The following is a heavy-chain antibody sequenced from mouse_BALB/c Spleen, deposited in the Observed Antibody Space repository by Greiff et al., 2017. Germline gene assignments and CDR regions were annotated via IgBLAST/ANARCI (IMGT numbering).Heavy chain of an antibody. CDR3: ARLRVGNNYAMDY. CDR2: ISSGSSTI. V-gene: IGHV5-17*02. J-gene: IGHJ4*01. Sequence: EVQRVESGGGLVQPGGSRKLSCAASGFTFSSFGMHWVRQAPEKGLEWVAYISSGSSTIYYADTVKGRFTISRDNPKNTLFLQMTSLRSEDTAMYYCARLRVGNNYAMDYWGQGTSVTVSS. D-gene: IGHD2-1*01. CDR1: GFTFSSFG.